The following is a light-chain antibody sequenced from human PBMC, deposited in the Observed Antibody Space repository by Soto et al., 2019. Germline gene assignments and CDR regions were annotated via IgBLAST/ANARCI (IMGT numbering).Light chain of an antibody. CDR1: QTISSW. V-gene: IGKV1-5*03. J-gene: IGKJ1*01. CDR2: KAS. CDR3: QHYNSYSEA. Sequence: DIQITQSPSTLSASVGDRATITFRASQTISSWLAWYQQKPGKAPKLLIYKASTLKSGVPSRFRGSGSGTEFTLTISSLQPDDFETYYCQHYNSYSEAFGQGTKVDIK.